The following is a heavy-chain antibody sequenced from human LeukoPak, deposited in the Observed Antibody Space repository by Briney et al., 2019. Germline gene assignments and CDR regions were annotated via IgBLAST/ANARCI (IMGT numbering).Heavy chain of an antibody. CDR2: IYYSGST. Sequence: PSETLSLTCTVSGASISGYYWSWIRQPPGRGLEWIGYIYYSGSTSYNPSLRSRVTISVDTSNNQFSLKLSSVTAADTAVYYCARGRDMITFGGGLDYWGQGTLVTVSS. CDR1: GASISGYY. D-gene: IGHD3-16*01. J-gene: IGHJ4*02. V-gene: IGHV4-59*08. CDR3: ARGRDMITFGGGLDY.